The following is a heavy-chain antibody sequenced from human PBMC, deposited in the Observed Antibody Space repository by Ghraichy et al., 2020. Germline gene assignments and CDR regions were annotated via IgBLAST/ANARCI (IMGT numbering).Heavy chain of an antibody. Sequence: ASVKVSCKASGYTFTSYGISWVRQAPGQGLEWMGWISAYNGNTNYAQKLQGRVTMTTDTSTSTAYMELRSLRSDDTAVYYCASLRSGSYGYYYYGMYVWGQGTTVTVSS. CDR1: GYTFTSYG. V-gene: IGHV1-18*01. CDR3: ASLRSGSYGYYYYGMYV. J-gene: IGHJ6*02. D-gene: IGHD1-26*01. CDR2: ISAYNGNT.